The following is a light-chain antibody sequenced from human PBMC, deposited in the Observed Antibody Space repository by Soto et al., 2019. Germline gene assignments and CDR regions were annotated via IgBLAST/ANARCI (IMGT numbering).Light chain of an antibody. V-gene: IGKV1-5*01. CDR3: QQYNSYSYT. CDR2: DAS. J-gene: IGKJ2*01. Sequence: DIQMTQSPSTLSASVGDRVTITCRASQSISIWLAWYQQKPGKAPKLLIYDASSLESGVPSRFSVSGSGTEFTLTISSLQPDDFATYYCQQYNSYSYTFGQGTKLEIK. CDR1: QSISIW.